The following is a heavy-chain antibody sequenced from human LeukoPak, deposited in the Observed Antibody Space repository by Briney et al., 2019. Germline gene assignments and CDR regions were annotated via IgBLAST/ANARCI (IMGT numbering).Heavy chain of an antibody. CDR1: GFTFGDYA. CDR3: TRDISGDYYDSSGYIFDY. CDR2: IRSKAYGGTT. Sequence: GGSLRLSCTASGFTFGDYAMSWFRQAPGKGLEWVGFIRSKAYGGTTEYAASVKGRFTISRDDSKSIACLQMDSLKTEDTAVYYCTRDISGDYYDSSGYIFDYWGQGTLVTVSS. V-gene: IGHV3-49*03. J-gene: IGHJ4*02. D-gene: IGHD3-22*01.